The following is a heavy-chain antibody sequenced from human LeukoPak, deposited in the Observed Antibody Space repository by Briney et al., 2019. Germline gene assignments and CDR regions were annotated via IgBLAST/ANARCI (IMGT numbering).Heavy chain of an antibody. CDR1: GFTFSSYA. CDR2: ISYDGSNK. V-gene: IGHV3-30*04. Sequence: GGSLRLSCAASGFTFSSYAMHWVRQAPGKGLEWVAVISYDGSNKYYADSVKGRFTISRDNSKNTLYLQMNSLRAEDTAVYYCARSSITFGGVIARENWFNPWGQGTLVTVSS. J-gene: IGHJ5*02. D-gene: IGHD3-16*02. CDR3: ARSSITFGGVIARENWFNP.